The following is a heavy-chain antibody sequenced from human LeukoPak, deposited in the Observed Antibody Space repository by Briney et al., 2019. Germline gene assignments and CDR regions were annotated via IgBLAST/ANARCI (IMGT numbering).Heavy chain of an antibody. CDR2: INHSGST. D-gene: IGHD2-21*02. J-gene: IGHJ4*02. Sequence: KASETLSLTCTVSGGSISSSSYYWSWIRQPPGKGLEWIGEINHSGSTNYNPSLKSRVTISVDTSKNQFSLKLSSVTAADTAVYYCARGLGSGGDKAWGYFDYWGQGTLVTVSS. CDR3: ARGLGSGGDKAWGYFDY. CDR1: GGSISSSSYY. V-gene: IGHV4-39*07.